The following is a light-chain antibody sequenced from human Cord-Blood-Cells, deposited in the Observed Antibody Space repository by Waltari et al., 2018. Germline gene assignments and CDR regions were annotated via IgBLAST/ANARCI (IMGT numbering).Light chain of an antibody. CDR1: QGVSSY. J-gene: IGKJ5*01. CDR2: DAS. Sequence: EIVLTQTPATLSLSPGERATLSCRDSQGVSSYLAWYQQKPGQAPRLLIYDASNRATGIPARFSGSGSGTDFTLTISSLEPEDFAVYYCQQRSNWQITFGQGTRLGIK. CDR3: QQRSNWQIT. V-gene: IGKV3-11*01.